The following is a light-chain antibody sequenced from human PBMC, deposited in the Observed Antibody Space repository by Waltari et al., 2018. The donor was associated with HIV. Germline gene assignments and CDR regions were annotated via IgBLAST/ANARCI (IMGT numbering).Light chain of an antibody. V-gene: IGLV1-36*01. J-gene: IGLJ1*01. CDR1: SSNPGSNA. Sequence: QSVLTQPPSVSEAPRQMVTISSSGSSSNPGSNAMNWYQHVPGKAPKLLIYYDDLLSSGVSDRFSGSKSGTSASLAIRGLQSEDEADYYCAAWDDSLNGYVFGSGTKVTVL. CDR3: AAWDDSLNGYV. CDR2: YDD.